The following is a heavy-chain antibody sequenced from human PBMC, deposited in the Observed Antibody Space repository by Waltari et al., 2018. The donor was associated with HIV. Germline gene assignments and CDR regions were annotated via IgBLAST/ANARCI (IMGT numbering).Heavy chain of an antibody. Sequence: EVQLVESGGGLVQPGGSLRLSCAASGFTFSSYSMNWVRQAPGKGLEWVSYISSSSSTIYYADSVKGRFTISRDNAKNSLYLQMNSLRAEDTAVYYCARRDIVVVPAPMDVWGQGTTVTVSS. J-gene: IGHJ6*02. V-gene: IGHV3-48*04. CDR1: GFTFSSYS. D-gene: IGHD2-2*01. CDR2: ISSSSSTI. CDR3: ARRDIVVVPAPMDV.